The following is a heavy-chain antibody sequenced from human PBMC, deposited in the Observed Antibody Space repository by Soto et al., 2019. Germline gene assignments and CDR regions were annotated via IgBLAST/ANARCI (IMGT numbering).Heavy chain of an antibody. J-gene: IGHJ5*02. CDR1: GFSFSSYA. D-gene: IGHD3-10*01. CDR2: ISGSGGT. Sequence: EVQLLESGGGLVQPGGSLRLSCAASGFSFSSYAMSWVRLAPGKGLEWVSVISGSGGTDYADSVKGRFTISRDNSKSTLYLRMNNLRADDTAVYYCAKGASYGSRSYPLDPWGQGTLVTVSS. V-gene: IGHV3-23*01. CDR3: AKGASYGSRSYPLDP.